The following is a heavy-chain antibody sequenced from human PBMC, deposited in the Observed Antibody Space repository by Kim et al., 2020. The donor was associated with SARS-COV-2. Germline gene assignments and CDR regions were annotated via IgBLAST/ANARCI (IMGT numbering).Heavy chain of an antibody. D-gene: IGHD1-1*01. CDR1: GFTFTNYA. CDR2: ITKNGDTA. CDR3: VVNWNLDY. V-gene: IGHV3-23*01. Sequence: GGSLRLSCAASGFTFTNYAMAWVRQAPGQGLECVSIITKNGDTAYYAGSVKGRFTISRDNSENTLYLQMNSLRPEDTAVYYCVVNWNLDYWGQGTLVTVSS. J-gene: IGHJ4*02.